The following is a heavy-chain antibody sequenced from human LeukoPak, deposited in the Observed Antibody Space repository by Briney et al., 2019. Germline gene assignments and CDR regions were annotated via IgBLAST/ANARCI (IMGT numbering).Heavy chain of an antibody. CDR2: INHSGST. CDR1: GGSFSGYY. Sequence: PSETLSLTCAVYGGSFSGYYWSWIRQPPGKGPEWIGEINHSGSTNYNPSLKSRVTISVDTSKNQFSLKLSSVTAADTAVYYCARAPPVVVPAASFYYYYMDVWGKGTTVTVSS. D-gene: IGHD2-2*01. J-gene: IGHJ6*03. V-gene: IGHV4-34*01. CDR3: ARAPPVVVPAASFYYYYMDV.